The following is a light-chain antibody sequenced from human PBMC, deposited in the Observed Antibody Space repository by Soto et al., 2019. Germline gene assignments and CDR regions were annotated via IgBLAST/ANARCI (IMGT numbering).Light chain of an antibody. CDR2: KAS. CDR3: QQYIYWT. J-gene: IGKJ1*01. CDR1: QSISSW. Sequence: DIQMTQSPSTLSASVGDRVTITCRASQSISSWLAWYQQKPGKAPKLLIYKASSLESGVPSRFSGSGSGTEFTLTISSLQPDDFAAYYCQQYIYWTFGQGTKVEIK. V-gene: IGKV1-5*03.